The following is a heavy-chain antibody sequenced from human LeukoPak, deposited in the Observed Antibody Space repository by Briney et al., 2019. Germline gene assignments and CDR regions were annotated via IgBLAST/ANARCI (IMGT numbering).Heavy chain of an antibody. CDR3: AKDVFREYSFDY. Sequence: PGGSLRLSCSASGFTFSTSAMHWVRQAPGKGLEYVSFITYNGGNTYNADSVKGRFTISRDNSRNTLYLQMHSLRAEDTAVYYCAKDVFREYSFDYWGQGTLVTVSS. CDR2: ITYNGGNT. J-gene: IGHJ4*02. D-gene: IGHD3-10*01. V-gene: IGHV3-64*04. CDR1: GFTFSTSA.